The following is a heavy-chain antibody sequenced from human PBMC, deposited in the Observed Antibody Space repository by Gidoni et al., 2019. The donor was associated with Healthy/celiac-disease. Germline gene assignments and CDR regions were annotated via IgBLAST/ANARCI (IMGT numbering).Heavy chain of an antibody. CDR1: GGSISSSSYY. J-gene: IGHJ4*02. Sequence: QLQLQESGPGLVKPSETLSLTCTVSGGSISSSSYYWGWIRQPPGKGLEWIGSIYYSGSTYYNPSLKSRVTISVDTSKNQFSLKLSSVTAADTAVYYCASYFHFGYSSGWYSFDYWGQGTLVTVSS. V-gene: IGHV4-39*01. D-gene: IGHD6-19*01. CDR2: IYYSGST. CDR3: ASYFHFGYSSGWYSFDY.